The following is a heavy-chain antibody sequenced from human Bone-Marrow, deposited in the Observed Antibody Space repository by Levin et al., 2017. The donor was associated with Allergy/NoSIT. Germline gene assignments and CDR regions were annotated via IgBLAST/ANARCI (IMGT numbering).Heavy chain of an antibody. J-gene: IGHJ4*02. CDR2: ISYDGTKK. V-gene: IGHV3-30*03. Sequence: SCEASGFTFSNYGMHWVRQVPGKGLEWVALISYDGTKKYYADSVKGRFAISRDNSKNTVFLQMSSLRPEDAAVFYCARDGRGYGGWYLDNWGQGTLLTVST. D-gene: IGHD4-23*01. CDR3: ARDGRGYGGWYLDN. CDR1: GFTFSNYG.